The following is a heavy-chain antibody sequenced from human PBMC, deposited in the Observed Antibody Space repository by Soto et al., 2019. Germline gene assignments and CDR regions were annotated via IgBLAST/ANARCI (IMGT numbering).Heavy chain of an antibody. D-gene: IGHD6-13*01. J-gene: IGHJ4*02. CDR3: ARVSPIAAASYYFDY. Sequence: QVQLQQWGAGLLKPSETLSRTCAVYGGSFSGYYWSWIRQPPGKGLEWIGEINHSGSTNYNPSLKSRVTISVDTSKNQFSLKLSSVTAADTAVYYCARVSPIAAASYYFDYWGQGTLVTVSS. V-gene: IGHV4-34*01. CDR2: INHSGST. CDR1: GGSFSGYY.